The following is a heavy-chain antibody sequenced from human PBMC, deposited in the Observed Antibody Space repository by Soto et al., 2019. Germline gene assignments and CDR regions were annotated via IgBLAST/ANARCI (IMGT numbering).Heavy chain of an antibody. CDR2: ISAYNGNT. J-gene: IGHJ6*02. CDR3: ARQNYNSGMDV. CDR1: GHTFTSYF. V-gene: IGHV1-18*01. Sequence: QVQLVQSGAEVKKPGASVKVSCKASGHTFTSYFITWVRQAPGQGLEWMGRISAYNGNTNYAQMFQGRVTMITDISTATAYMEMRSLGSDDTAVYYCARQNYNSGMDVWGQGTTITVSS.